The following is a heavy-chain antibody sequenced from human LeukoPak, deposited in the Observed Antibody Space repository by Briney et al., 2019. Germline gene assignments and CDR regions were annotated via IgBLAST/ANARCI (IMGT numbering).Heavy chain of an antibody. CDR3: ARAEKPNWGNYYYYCMDV. CDR1: GYTFTSYG. Sequence: ASVKVSCKASGYTFTSYGISWARQAPGQGLEWMGWISAYNGNTNFAQKLQDRVTMTTDTSTSTAYMELRSLRSDDTAVYYCARAEKPNWGNYYYYCMDVWGKGTTVTVSS. V-gene: IGHV1-18*01. J-gene: IGHJ6*03. CDR2: ISAYNGNT. D-gene: IGHD7-27*01.